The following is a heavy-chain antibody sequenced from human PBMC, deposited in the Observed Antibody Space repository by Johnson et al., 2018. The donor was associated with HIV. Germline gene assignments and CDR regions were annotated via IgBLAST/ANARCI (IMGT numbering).Heavy chain of an antibody. V-gene: IGHV3-66*01. CDR1: GFTVSSNY. CDR3: ARDRTGGSYPRAFDI. J-gene: IGHJ3*02. Sequence: MQLVESGGGLVQPGGSLRLSCAASGFTVSSNYMSWVRQAPGKGLEWVSGISWNSGSIGYADSVKGRFTISRDNAKNTLYLQMNSLRAEDTALYYCARDRTGGSYPRAFDIWGQGTMVTVSS. D-gene: IGHD1-26*01. CDR2: SWNSGSI.